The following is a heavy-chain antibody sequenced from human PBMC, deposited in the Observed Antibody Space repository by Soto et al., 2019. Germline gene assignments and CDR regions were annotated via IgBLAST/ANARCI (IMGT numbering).Heavy chain of an antibody. CDR1: GGSFSGYY. D-gene: IGHD6-6*01. V-gene: IGHV4-34*01. CDR2: INHSGST. J-gene: IGHJ6*03. CDR3: ARFRSIAARRGYYYYYMDV. Sequence: SETLSLTCAVYGGSFSGYYWSWIRQPPGKGLEWIGEINHSGSTNYNPSLKSRVTISVDTSKNQFSLKLSSVTAADTAVYYCARFRSIAARRGYYYYYMDVWGKGTTVTVSS.